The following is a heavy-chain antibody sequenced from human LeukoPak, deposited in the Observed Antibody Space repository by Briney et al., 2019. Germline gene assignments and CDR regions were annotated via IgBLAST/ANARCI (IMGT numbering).Heavy chain of an antibody. CDR2: IIPIFGTA. V-gene: IGHV1-69*06. CDR1: GGTFSSNA. J-gene: IGHJ4*02. CDR3: ARDPGGNKFDY. Sequence: GSSVKVSRKASGGTFSSNAISWVRQAPGQGLEWMGGIIPIFGTANYAQKFQGRVTITADKSTSTAYMELSSLRSEDTAVYYCARDPGGNKFDYWGRGTLVTVSS. D-gene: IGHD4-23*01.